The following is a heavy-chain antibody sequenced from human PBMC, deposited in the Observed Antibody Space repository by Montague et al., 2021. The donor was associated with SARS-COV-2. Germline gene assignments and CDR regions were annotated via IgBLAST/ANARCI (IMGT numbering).Heavy chain of an antibody. V-gene: IGHV4-59*12. CDR2: IFYTGST. CDR1: GDSINTYY. CDR3: ARRAAGSYYYYGVDV. D-gene: IGHD6-13*01. J-gene: IGHJ6*02. Sequence: SETLSLTCTVSGDSINTYYWNWIRQPPGKGLEWLGSIFYTGSTNYNPSLKSRVTISLDTFKNQFFLKVTSVTAADTAVYYCARRAAGSYYYYGVDVWGQGTTVTVSS.